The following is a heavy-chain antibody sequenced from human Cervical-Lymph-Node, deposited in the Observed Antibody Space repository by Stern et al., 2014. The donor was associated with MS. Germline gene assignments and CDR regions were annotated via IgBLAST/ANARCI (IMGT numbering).Heavy chain of an antibody. D-gene: IGHD2-8*02. J-gene: IGHJ6*02. CDR1: GFIFADYG. Sequence: EVQLVPSGGGVVRPGGSLRLSCAASGFIFADYGMRLVPQAPGNGPEWVSGINSNGGSTDYAASGKGRFTIARDNAKKSLYLRMNSLRVEDTAVYHCARAFCTGGVCYSFPFYGMDVWGQGTTVTVSS. CDR3: ARAFCTGGVCYSFPFYGMDV. V-gene: IGHV3-20*01. CDR2: INSNGGST.